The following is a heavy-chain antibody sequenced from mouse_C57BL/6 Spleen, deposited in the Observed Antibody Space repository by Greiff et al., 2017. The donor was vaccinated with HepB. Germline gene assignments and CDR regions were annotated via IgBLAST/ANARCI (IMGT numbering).Heavy chain of an antibody. CDR2: IYPGDGDT. CDR3: ARGYSSGYYYFDY. V-gene: IGHV1-80*01. Sequence: QVQLQQSGAELVKPGASVKISCKASGYAFSSYWMNWVKQRPGKGLEWIGQIYPGDGDTNYNGKFKGKATLTADKSSSTAYMQLSSLTSEDSAVYFCARGYSSGYYYFDYWGQGTTLTVSS. D-gene: IGHD3-2*02. CDR1: GYAFSSYW. J-gene: IGHJ2*01.